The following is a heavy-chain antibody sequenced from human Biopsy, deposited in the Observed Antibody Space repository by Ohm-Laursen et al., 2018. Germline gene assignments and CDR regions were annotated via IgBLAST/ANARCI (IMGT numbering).Heavy chain of an antibody. CDR3: AKGQDLRGGAEYFQH. CDR1: GYTFTGQY. J-gene: IGHJ1*01. Sequence: ASSVKVSRKASGYTFTGQYLHWVRQVPGQGLEWMGWINPHSGTTKFAQDFQGRVTMTRDTSITTAYMELRRLRSDDTAVYYCAKGQDLRGGAEYFQHWGQGALVTVSS. CDR2: INPHSGTT. V-gene: IGHV1-2*02. D-gene: IGHD2-15*01.